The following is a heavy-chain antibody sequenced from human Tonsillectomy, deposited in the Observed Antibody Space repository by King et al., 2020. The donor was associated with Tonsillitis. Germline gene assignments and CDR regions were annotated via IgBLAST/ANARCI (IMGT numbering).Heavy chain of an antibody. CDR2: IIPIFGTA. J-gene: IGHJ6*03. Sequence: QLVQSGAEVKKPGSSVKVSCKASGGPFSSYAISWVRQAPGQGLEWMGGIIPIFGTAHYAQKFQGRVTITADESTSTAYMELRSLRSEDTAGYYCARVSGRFLEWLPYSYMDVWGKGTTVTVSS. CDR1: GGPFSSYA. D-gene: IGHD3-3*01. CDR3: ARVSGRFLEWLPYSYMDV. V-gene: IGHV1-69*19.